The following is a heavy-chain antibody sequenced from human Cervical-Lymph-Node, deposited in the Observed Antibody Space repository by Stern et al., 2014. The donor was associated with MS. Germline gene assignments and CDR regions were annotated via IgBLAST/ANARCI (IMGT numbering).Heavy chain of an antibody. Sequence: VQLVESGGGLVQPGGSLRLSCAASGFSFSTNAMHWVRQAPGKGLEFVSAISSNGSITYYANSVKVRFTISRDNSKNTLYLQMGSLRTEDMAVYYCARGGVGAITWGQGTLVTVSS. V-gene: IGHV3-64*01. CDR1: GFSFSTNA. CDR2: ISSNGSIT. J-gene: IGHJ4*02. CDR3: ARGGVGAIT. D-gene: IGHD1-26*01.